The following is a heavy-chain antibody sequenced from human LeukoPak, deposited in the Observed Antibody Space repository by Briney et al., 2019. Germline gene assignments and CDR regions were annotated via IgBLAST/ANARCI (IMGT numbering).Heavy chain of an antibody. D-gene: IGHD3-3*01. CDR2: INPSGGGT. CDR3: ARGTVFGVDYYQYFYMDV. J-gene: IGHJ6*03. CDR1: GYNFSNYF. V-gene: IGHV1-46*03. Sequence: ASVKVSCKTSGYNFSNYFMHWVRQAPGQGLEWMGIINPSGGGTTYAQKFQGRVTMTRDTSTSTVYMELSRLRFEDTAVFYCARGTVFGVDYYQYFYMDVWGKGTTVTVSS.